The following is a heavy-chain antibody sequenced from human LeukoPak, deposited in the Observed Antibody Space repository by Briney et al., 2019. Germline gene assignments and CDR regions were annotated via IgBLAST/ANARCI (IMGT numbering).Heavy chain of an antibody. V-gene: IGHV4-59*01. CDR3: ARGRGMATLPFDS. CDR2: SHYSGAT. CDR1: GGSIGSYY. Sequence: SETLSLTCFVSGGSIGSYYWSWIRQSPGKGLEWIGYSHYSGATKYNPSLKSRLTISMDTSKNHFSLKVSSVTAADTAVYYCARGRGMATLPFDSWGQGTQVIVSS. J-gene: IGHJ4*02. D-gene: IGHD5-24*01.